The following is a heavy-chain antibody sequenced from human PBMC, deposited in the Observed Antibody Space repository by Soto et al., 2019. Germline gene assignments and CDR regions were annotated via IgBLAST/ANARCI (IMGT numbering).Heavy chain of an antibody. V-gene: IGHV1-18*01. D-gene: IGHD2-15*01. J-gene: IGHJ4*02. Sequence: ASVKVSCKASGYTFTSYGISWVRQAPGQGLEWMGWISAYNGNTNYAQKLQGRVTMTTDTSTSTAYMELRSLRSDDTAVYYYARGYCSGGSCLSFDYWGQGTLVTVSS. CDR2: ISAYNGNT. CDR3: ARGYCSGGSCLSFDY. CDR1: GYTFTSYG.